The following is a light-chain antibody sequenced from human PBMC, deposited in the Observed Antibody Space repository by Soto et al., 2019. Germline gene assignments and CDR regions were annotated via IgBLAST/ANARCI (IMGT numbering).Light chain of an antibody. CDR1: SGHSSYA. CDR2: LNSDGSH. CDR3: LLYSGGAQYWV. V-gene: IGLV4-69*01. J-gene: IGLJ3*02. Sequence: QSVLTQSPSASASLGASVKLTCTLSSGHSSYAIAWHQQQPEKGPRYLMKLNSDGSHSKGDGIPDRFSGSSSGAERYLTISSLQSEDEADYYCLLYSGGAQYWVFGGGTKLTVL.